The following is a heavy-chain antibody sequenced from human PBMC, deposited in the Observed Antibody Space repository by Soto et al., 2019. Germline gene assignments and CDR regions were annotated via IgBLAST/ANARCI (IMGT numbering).Heavy chain of an antibody. CDR3: ARDRGAYGMDV. J-gene: IGHJ6*02. V-gene: IGHV1-18*01. Sequence: QFQLVQSGAEVKKPGASVKVSCKASGYTFTSYGISRVRQAPGQGLEWMGWLSAYNGNTNYAQKLPGRVNMTTDTATSTAYMELRMLRADDTAVYYCARDRGAYGMDVWGQGATVTVSS. CDR2: LSAYNGNT. CDR1: GYTFTSYG.